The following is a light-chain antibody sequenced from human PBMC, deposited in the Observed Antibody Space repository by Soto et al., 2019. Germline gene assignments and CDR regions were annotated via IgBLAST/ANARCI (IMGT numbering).Light chain of an antibody. CDR3: QASHSTPFP. J-gene: IGKJ3*01. Sequence: DIQMTQSPSSLSASVGDRVTITCRASQSLGNYLNWYQQQPVKAPQLLIYAASSLQSRVPSRFSGSGSETKFTLPISRLHPEDFATYYCQASHSTPFPFAPGTKVGV. CDR1: QSLGNY. V-gene: IGKV1-39*01. CDR2: AAS.